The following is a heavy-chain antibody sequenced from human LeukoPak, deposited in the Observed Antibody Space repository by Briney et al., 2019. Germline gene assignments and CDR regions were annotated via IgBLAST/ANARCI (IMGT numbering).Heavy chain of an antibody. Sequence: GGSLRLSCAASGFTFSSYSMNWVRQAPGKGLEWVSYISSSSSTIYYADSVKGRFTISRDNAKNSLYLQMNSLRAEDTAVYYCAKDLDFWSGYWDYWGQGTLVTVSS. D-gene: IGHD3-3*01. V-gene: IGHV3-48*04. CDR2: ISSSSSTI. J-gene: IGHJ4*02. CDR3: AKDLDFWSGYWDY. CDR1: GFTFSSYS.